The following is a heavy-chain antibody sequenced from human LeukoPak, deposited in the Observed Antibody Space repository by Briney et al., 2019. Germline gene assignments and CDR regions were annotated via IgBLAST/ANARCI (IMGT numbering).Heavy chain of an antibody. Sequence: SETLSLTCTVSGGSISSGSYYWSWIRQPAGKGLEWIGRIYTSGSTNYNPSLKSRVTISVDTSKNQFSLKLSSVTAADTAVYYCARGEAMVRGGYFDYWGQGTLVTVSS. CDR3: ARGEAMVRGGYFDY. V-gene: IGHV4-61*02. J-gene: IGHJ4*02. CDR1: GGSISSGSYY. CDR2: IYTSGST. D-gene: IGHD3-10*01.